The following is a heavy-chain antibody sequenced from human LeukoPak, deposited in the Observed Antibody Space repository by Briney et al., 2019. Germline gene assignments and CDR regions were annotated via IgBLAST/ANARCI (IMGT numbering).Heavy chain of an antibody. CDR3: ATGNRYYDSSGYYPYYFDY. Sequence: GGSLRVSCAGSGFTFSNAWMTWVRQAPGKGLEWVGRLKSKGDDGATDYAAPVKGRFTISRDDSKSTLYLQMNSLKTEDTAVYYCATGNRYYDSSGYYPYYFDYWGQGTLVTVSS. CDR1: GFTFSNAW. V-gene: IGHV3-15*01. D-gene: IGHD3-22*01. J-gene: IGHJ4*02. CDR2: LKSKGDDGAT.